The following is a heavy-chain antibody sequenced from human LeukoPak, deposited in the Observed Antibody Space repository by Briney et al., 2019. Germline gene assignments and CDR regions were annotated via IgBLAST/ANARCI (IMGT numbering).Heavy chain of an antibody. V-gene: IGHV3-23*01. Sequence: GGSLRLSCAASGFTFSSYAMSWVRQAPGKGLEWVSFIYSAGSTHYSDSVKGRFTISIDNSKNTLYLQMNSLRAEDTALYYCARKSASGNYPLDYWGQGTLVTVSS. D-gene: IGHD3-10*01. J-gene: IGHJ4*02. CDR1: GFTFSSYA. CDR2: IYSAGST. CDR3: ARKSASGNYPLDY.